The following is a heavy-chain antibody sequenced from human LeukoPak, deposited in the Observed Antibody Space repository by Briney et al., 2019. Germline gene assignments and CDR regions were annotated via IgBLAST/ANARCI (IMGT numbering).Heavy chain of an antibody. D-gene: IGHD2-2*01. J-gene: IGHJ4*02. CDR1: GFTFDDYG. CDR3: ARDPLGYCSSTSCYWDY. CDR2: INLDGGST. V-gene: IGHV3-20*04. Sequence: GGSLRPSCAASGFTFDDYGMSWVRQAPEKGLEWVSGINLDGGSTGYADSVKGRFTISRDNAKSSLYLQMNSLRAEDTALYYCARDPLGYCSSTSCYWDYWGQGTLVTVSS.